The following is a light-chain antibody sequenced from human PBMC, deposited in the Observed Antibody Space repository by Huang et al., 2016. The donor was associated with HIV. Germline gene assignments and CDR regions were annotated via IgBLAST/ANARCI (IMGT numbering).Light chain of an antibody. CDR1: QIVSSH. Sequence: ETVMTQSPVTLSVSPGDRASLSCRSSQIVSSHLVRYQQKPGQAPRLLIYAASTRATGVPARFSGSGAGTEFTLTISTLQSEDSAVYYCQQYNDFRSTFGPGTRVEIK. CDR3: QQYNDFRST. J-gene: IGKJ3*01. V-gene: IGKV3-15*01. CDR2: AAS.